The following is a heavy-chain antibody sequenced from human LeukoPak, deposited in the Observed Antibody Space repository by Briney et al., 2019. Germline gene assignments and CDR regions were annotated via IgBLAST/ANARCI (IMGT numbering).Heavy chain of an antibody. V-gene: IGHV7-4-1*02. J-gene: IGHJ3*02. CDR3: AREVGATKRKAFDI. D-gene: IGHD1-26*01. CDR1: GYTFTTYA. Sequence: ASVKVSCKASGYTFTTYAVNWVRQAPGQGLEWMGWINTDTGNPTYAQGFTGRFVFSLDTSVSTAFLQISSLKPEDTAVYYCAREVGATKRKAFDIWGQGTMVTVSS. CDR2: INTDTGNP.